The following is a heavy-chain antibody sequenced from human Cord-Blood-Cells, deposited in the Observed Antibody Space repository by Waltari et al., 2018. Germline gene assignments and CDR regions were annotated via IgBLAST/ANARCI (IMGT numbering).Heavy chain of an antibody. J-gene: IGHJ6*02. CDR2: IYYSGST. CDR3: ARQGSSWYYYYYGMDV. D-gene: IGHD6-13*01. V-gene: IGHV4-39*01. CDR1: GGSISSSSYY. Sequence: QLQLQESGPGLVKPSETLSLTCTVSGGSISSSSYYWGWIRPPPGKGLEWIGSIYYSGSTYYNPSLKSRVTISVDTSKNQFSLKLSSVTAADTAVYYCARQGSSWYYYYYGMDVWGQGTTVTVSS.